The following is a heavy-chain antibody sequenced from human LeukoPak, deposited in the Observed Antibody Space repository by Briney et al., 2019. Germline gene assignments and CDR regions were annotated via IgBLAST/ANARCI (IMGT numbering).Heavy chain of an antibody. V-gene: IGHV1-46*01. Sequence: AASVKVSCKASGYTFTSYYMHWVRQAPGQGLEWMGIINPSGGSTSYAQKFQGRVTMTRDMSTSTVYMELSRLRSDDTAVYYCARGYDSSGYVFRSTNYYFDYWGQGTLVTVSS. CDR1: GYTFTSYY. J-gene: IGHJ4*02. D-gene: IGHD3-22*01. CDR3: ARGYDSSGYVFRSTNYYFDY. CDR2: INPSGGST.